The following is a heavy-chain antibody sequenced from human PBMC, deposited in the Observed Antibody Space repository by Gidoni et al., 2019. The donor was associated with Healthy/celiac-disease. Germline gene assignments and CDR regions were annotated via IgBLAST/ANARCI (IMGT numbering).Heavy chain of an antibody. D-gene: IGHD6-13*01. J-gene: IGHJ4*02. CDR1: GFTFSSYA. Sequence: EVQLLESGGGLVQPGGSLRLSRAASGFTFSSYAMSWVRQAPGKGLEWVSAISGSGGSTYYADSVKGRFTISRDNSKNTLYLQMNSLRAEDTAVYYCAKDCSDIAAAGYYFDYWGQGTLVTVSS. V-gene: IGHV3-23*01. CDR3: AKDCSDIAAAGYYFDY. CDR2: ISGSGGST.